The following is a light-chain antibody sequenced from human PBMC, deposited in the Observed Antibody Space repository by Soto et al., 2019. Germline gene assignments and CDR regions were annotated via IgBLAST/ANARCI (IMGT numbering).Light chain of an antibody. Sequence: EIVMTQSPATLSVSPGERATLSCRASQSVTSNLAWYQQNPGQAPRLLIHRASTRATGIPGRFSGSGSGTEFTLTISSLQSEDFAVYYCQQYNNWPVTFGQGTKVEIK. CDR2: RAS. V-gene: IGKV3-15*01. CDR1: QSVTSN. CDR3: QQYNNWPVT. J-gene: IGKJ1*01.